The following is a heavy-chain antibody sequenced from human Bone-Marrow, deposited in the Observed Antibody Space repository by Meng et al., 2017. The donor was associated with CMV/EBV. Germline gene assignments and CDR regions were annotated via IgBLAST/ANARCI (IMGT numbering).Heavy chain of an antibody. CDR3: ARDRVARYDFWSGYYEGGVGDGMDV. J-gene: IGHJ6*02. D-gene: IGHD3-3*01. Sequence: ASVKVSCKASGYTFTSYGISWVRQAPGQGLEWMGWISAYNGNTNYAQKLQGRVTMTTDTSTSTVYMELSSLRSEDTAVYYCARDRVARYDFWSGYYEGGVGDGMDVWGQGTTVTVSS. V-gene: IGHV1-18*01. CDR1: GYTFTSYG. CDR2: ISAYNGNT.